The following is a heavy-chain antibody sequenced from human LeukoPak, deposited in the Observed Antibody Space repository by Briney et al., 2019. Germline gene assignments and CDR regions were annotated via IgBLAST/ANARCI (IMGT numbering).Heavy chain of an antibody. CDR1: GYTFTSYG. CDR3: ASDSHSSDWYWTTRARIRMYYFDY. V-gene: IGHV1-18*01. Sequence: GASVKVSCKGSGYTFTSYGISWVRQAPGQGLEWVGCISAYNGNRNYAQKLQGRVTMTTDTSPSTAYMELRSLRSDDTAVYYCASDSHSSDWYWTTRARIRMYYFDYWGQGTMVTVSS. D-gene: IGHD6-19*01. CDR2: ISAYNGNR. J-gene: IGHJ4*02.